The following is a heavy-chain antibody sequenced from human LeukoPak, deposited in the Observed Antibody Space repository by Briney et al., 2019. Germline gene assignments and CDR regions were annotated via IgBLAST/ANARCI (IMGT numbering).Heavy chain of an antibody. V-gene: IGHV4-59*11. CDR1: GGSISSHY. CDR3: ARGYYYDNSGYPDALDI. CDR2: IYYNGIT. J-gene: IGHJ3*02. D-gene: IGHD3-22*01. Sequence: SETLSLTCTVSGGSISSHYWSWIRQPPGKGLEWIGYIYYNGITSYKPSLKGRVTISVDTSKKQFALKLSSVTDADTAVYYCARGYYYDNSGYPDALDIWGQGTRVTVSS.